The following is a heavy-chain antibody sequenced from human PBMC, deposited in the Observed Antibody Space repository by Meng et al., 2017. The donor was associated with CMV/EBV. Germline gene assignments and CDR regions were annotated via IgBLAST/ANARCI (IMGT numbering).Heavy chain of an antibody. Sequence: SETLSLTCTVSGGSISTSDYYWNWIRQPPGKGLEWIGEINHSGSTNYNPSLKSRVTISVDTSKNQFSLKLSSVTAADTAVYYCARGARKGYDYRNYYYYGMDVWGQGTTVTVSS. CDR3: ARGARKGYDYRNYYYYGMDV. V-gene: IGHV4-34*01. J-gene: IGHJ6*02. CDR2: INHSGST. D-gene: IGHD5-12*01. CDR1: GGSISTSDYY.